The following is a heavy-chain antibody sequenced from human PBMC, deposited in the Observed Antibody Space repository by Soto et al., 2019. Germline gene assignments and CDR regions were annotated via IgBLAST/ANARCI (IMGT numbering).Heavy chain of an antibody. D-gene: IGHD2-15*01. CDR1: GGSVSSSSYY. V-gene: IGHV4-39*01. CDR3: ASLVVLYWPFDY. J-gene: IGHJ4*02. Sequence: QLQLQESGPGLVKPSETLSLTCTVSGGSVSSSSYYWGWIRQPPGKGLEWIGTIYYGGSTYYNPSLKSRVTISVDTSKNQFSLKLSSVTAADTAVYYFASLVVLYWPFDYWGQGTLVTVSS. CDR2: IYYGGST.